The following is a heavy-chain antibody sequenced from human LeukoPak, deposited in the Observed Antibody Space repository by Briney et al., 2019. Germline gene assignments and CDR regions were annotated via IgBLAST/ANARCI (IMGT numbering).Heavy chain of an antibody. CDR2: IRSKTDGGTT. CDR1: GFTFSDYY. V-gene: IGHV3-15*01. J-gene: IGHJ4*02. D-gene: IGHD6-19*01. CDR3: TTYHHTSGWN. Sequence: GGSLTLSCAASGFTFSDYYLSWIRQAPGKGLEWVGRIRSKTDGGTTDYAAPVKGRFTISRDDSKNTLYLQMDSLKTEDTAVYYCTTYHHTSGWNWGQGTLVTVSS.